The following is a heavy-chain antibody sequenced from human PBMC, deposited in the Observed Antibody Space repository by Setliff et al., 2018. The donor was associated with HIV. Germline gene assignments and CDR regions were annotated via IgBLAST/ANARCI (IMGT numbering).Heavy chain of an antibody. D-gene: IGHD6-19*01. CDR1: GGSIRSSSYY. CDR2: IYYRGNT. CDR3: ANHDRGPNSGGSRNYYFMDV. V-gene: IGHV4-39*07. Sequence: SETLSLTCNVSGGSIRSSSYYWGWIRQPPGKGLEWIGSIYYRGNTYYNPSLKSRVTISVDTSKNQFSLKLSSVTAADTAVYYCANHDRGPNSGGSRNYYFMDVWGKGTTVTVSS. J-gene: IGHJ6*03.